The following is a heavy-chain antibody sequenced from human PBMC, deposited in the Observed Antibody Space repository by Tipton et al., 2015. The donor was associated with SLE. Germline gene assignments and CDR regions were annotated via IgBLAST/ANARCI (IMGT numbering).Heavy chain of an antibody. V-gene: IGHV4-59*01. J-gene: IGHJ3*02. Sequence: TLSLTCTVSGGSISSYYWSWIRQPPGKGLEWIGCMYYSGSTNYNPSPKSRVTISVDTSKNQFSLKLSSVTAADTAVYYCVREVVVTDAFDIWGQGTMVTVSS. D-gene: IGHD3-22*01. CDR3: VREVVVTDAFDI. CDR2: MYYSGST. CDR1: GGSISSYY.